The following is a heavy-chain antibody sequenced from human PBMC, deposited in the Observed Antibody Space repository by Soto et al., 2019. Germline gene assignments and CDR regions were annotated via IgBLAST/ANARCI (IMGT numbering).Heavy chain of an antibody. D-gene: IGHD5-12*01. J-gene: IGHJ4*02. Sequence: GASVKVSCKASGYTFTSYAMHWVRQAPGQRLEWMGWINAGNGNTKYSQKFQGRVTITRDTSASTAYMELSSLRSEDTAVYYCARDSAQVVDIVATILYYFDYWGQGTLVTVSS. CDR1: GYTFTSYA. CDR2: INAGNGNT. CDR3: ARDSAQVVDIVATILYYFDY. V-gene: IGHV1-3*01.